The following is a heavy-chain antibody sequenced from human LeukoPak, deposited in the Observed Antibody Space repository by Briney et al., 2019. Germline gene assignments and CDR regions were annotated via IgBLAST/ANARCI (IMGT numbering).Heavy chain of an antibody. D-gene: IGHD6-6*01. CDR3: ARDLGYSSSPWAFDI. CDR2: IYYSGST. Sequence: SETLSLTCTVSGGSISSGDYYWSWIRQPPGKGLEWIGYIYYSGSTYYNPSLKSRVTISVDTSKNQFSLKLSSVTAADTAVYYCARDLGYSSSPWAFDIWGQGTMVTVSS. V-gene: IGHV4-30-4*01. CDR1: GGSISSGDYY. J-gene: IGHJ3*02.